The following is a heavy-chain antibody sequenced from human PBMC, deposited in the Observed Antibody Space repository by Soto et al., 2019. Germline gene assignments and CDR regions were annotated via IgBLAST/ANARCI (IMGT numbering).Heavy chain of an antibody. V-gene: IGHV4-34*01. D-gene: IGHD2-21*02. CDR1: GGSFSGYY. Sequence: SETLSLTCAVYGGSFSGYYWSWIRQPPGKGLEWIGEIYHSGSTYYNPSLKSRVTISVDRSKNQFSLKLSSVTAADTAVYYCARFQVVTATKSNWFDPWGQGTLVTVSS. CDR3: ARFQVVTATKSNWFDP. CDR2: IYHSGST. J-gene: IGHJ5*02.